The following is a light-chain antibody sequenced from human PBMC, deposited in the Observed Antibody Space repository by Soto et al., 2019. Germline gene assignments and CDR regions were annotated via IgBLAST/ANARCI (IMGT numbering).Light chain of an antibody. J-gene: IGLJ1*01. V-gene: IGLV2-14*01. CDR2: EVS. Sequence: QAVLTKPASVSGSPGQSITISCNGTSSDVGGYNYVSWYQQHPGKAPKLMIYEVSNRTSGVSNRFSGSKSGNTASLTISGLQAEDEADYYCSSYTSSSTLVFGTGTKLTVL. CDR1: SSDVGGYNY. CDR3: SSYTSSSTLV.